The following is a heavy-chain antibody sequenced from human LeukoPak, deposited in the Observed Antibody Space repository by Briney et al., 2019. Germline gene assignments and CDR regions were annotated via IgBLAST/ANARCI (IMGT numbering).Heavy chain of an antibody. CDR3: AKVSSHYDAFDI. Sequence: SETLSLTCTVSGDSISTYYWSWIRLPAGKGLEWIGRFHISGTTNYNPSLKSRVSLSIDTSKNQFSLKLSSVTAADMAVYYCAKVSSHYDAFDIWGQGTEVTVSS. CDR2: FHISGTT. V-gene: IGHV4-4*07. CDR1: GDSISTYY. J-gene: IGHJ3*02.